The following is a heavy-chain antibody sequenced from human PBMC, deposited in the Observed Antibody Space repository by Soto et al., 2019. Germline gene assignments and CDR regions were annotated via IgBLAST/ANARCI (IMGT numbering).Heavy chain of an antibody. CDR3: ARDNWGIWDV. CDR2: IKYDGSIT. V-gene: IGHV3-74*01. J-gene: IGHJ6*04. CDR1: GFTFSNSW. Sequence: EVQLVESGGGLVQPGGSLRLSCAASGFTFSNSWMHWVRQVPGKGLVWVSRIKYDGSITDYADSVKGRFTISRDNASTTLYLQLNSLGAEDTAVYSCARDNWGIWDVWGRGTEVAVSS. D-gene: IGHD7-27*01.